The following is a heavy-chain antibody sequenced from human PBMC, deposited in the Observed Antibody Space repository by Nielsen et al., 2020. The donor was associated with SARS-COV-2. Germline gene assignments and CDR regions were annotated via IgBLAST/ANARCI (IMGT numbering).Heavy chain of an antibody. J-gene: IGHJ4*02. D-gene: IGHD3-3*01. CDR1: GFTFSSYW. CDR2: IKQDGSEK. Sequence: GESLKISCGASGFTFSSYWMSWVRQAPGKGLEWVANIKQDGSEKYYVDSVKGRFTISRDNAGNSLFLHMDSLRDEDTAVYYCVRDREWAFDLWGQGTLVTVSS. CDR3: VRDREWAFDL. V-gene: IGHV3-7*01.